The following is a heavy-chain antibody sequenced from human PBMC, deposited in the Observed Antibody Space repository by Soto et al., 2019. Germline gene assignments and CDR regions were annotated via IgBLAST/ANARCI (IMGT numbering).Heavy chain of an antibody. J-gene: IGHJ5*02. V-gene: IGHV1-69*05. CDR3: AREDGGQQLVFFPLFS. Sequence: SVKVSCKAFGGTFSSYAISWVRQAPGQGLEWMGGIIPIFGTANYAQKFQGRVTSTTDKSTSTVYMELSSLRSEDTVVYYCAREDGGQQLVFFPLFSWGQGTLVTVSS. CDR1: GGTFSSYA. CDR2: IIPIFGTA. D-gene: IGHD6-13*01.